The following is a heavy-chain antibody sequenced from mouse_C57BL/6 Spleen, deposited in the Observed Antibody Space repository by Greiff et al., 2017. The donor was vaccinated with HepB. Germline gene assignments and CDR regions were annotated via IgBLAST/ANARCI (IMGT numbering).Heavy chain of an antibody. D-gene: IGHD1-2*01. J-gene: IGHJ2*01. CDR2: INPNNGGT. CDR1: GYTFTDYY. Sequence: VQLQQSGPELVKPGASVKISCKASGYTFTDYYMTWVKQSHGKSLEWIGDINPNNGGTSYNQKFKGKATLTVDKSSSTAYMELRSLTSEDSAVYYCAVLRPFDYWGQGTTLTVSS. CDR3: AVLRPFDY. V-gene: IGHV1-26*01.